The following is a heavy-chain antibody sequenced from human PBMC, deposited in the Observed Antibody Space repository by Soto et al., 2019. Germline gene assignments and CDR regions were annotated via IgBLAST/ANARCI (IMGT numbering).Heavy chain of an antibody. Sequence: SVKVSCKASGGTFSGYAISWVRQAPGQGLEWMGEIIPMFGTSNYAQKFQGRVTITADESTSTAYMELSSLRSEDTAVYYCARGSCSSTSCYKEYYFDLWGQGTLVTVPQ. CDR2: IIPMFGTS. J-gene: IGHJ4*02. CDR3: ARGSCSSTSCYKEYYFDL. CDR1: GGTFSGYA. D-gene: IGHD2-2*02. V-gene: IGHV1-69*13.